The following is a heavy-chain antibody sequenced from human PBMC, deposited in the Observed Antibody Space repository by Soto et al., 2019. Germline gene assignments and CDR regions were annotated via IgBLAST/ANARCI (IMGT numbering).Heavy chain of an antibody. CDR1: GFTFSTYA. D-gene: IGHD3-22*01. Sequence: GGSLRLSCAGSGFTFSTYAMTWVRQAPGKGLEWVSIISGNSDTTYYADAVKGRFTISRDNSKNTLYLQMNSLRVEDTAVYYCAKDSSEAPRGWFDPWGQGTLVTVSS. V-gene: IGHV3-23*01. J-gene: IGHJ5*02. CDR3: AKDSSEAPRGWFDP. CDR2: ISGNSDTT.